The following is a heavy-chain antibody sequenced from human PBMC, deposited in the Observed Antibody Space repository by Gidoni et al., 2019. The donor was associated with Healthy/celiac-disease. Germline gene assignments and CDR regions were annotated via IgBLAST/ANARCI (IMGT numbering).Heavy chain of an antibody. D-gene: IGHD6-13*01. V-gene: IGHV1-18*01. J-gene: IGHJ6*02. Sequence: QVQLVQSGAEVKKPGASVKVSCKASGYTFTSYGISRVRQAPGQGLEWMGWISAYNGNTNYAQKLQGRVTMTTDTSTSTAYMELRSLRSDDTAVYYCARDRAAAGLLGYYYYGMDVWGQGTTVTVSS. CDR3: ARDRAAAGLLGYYYYGMDV. CDR2: ISAYNGNT. CDR1: GYTFTSYG.